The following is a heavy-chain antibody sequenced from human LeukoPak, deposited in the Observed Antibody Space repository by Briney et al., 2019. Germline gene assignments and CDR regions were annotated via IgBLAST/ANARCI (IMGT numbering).Heavy chain of an antibody. V-gene: IGHV1-69*13. J-gene: IGHJ3*02. Sequence: ASVKVSCKASGGTFSNYAISWVRQAPGQGLEWMGGIIPIFTTANYAQKFQGRVTITADESTSTAYMELSSLRSEDTAVYYCARDHYDSSGKTYAFDIWGQGTMVTVSS. CDR1: GGTFSNYA. D-gene: IGHD3-22*01. CDR3: ARDHYDSSGKTYAFDI. CDR2: IIPIFTTA.